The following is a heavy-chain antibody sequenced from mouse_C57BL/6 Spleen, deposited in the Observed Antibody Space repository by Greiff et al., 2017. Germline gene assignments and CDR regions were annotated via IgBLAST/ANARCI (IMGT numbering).Heavy chain of an antibody. J-gene: IGHJ2*01. CDR3: AREANWGYFDY. Sequence: QVQLQQPGAELVRPGTSVKLSCKASGYTFTSYWMHWVKQRPGQGLEWIGVIDPSDSYTNYNQKFKGKATLTAEKSSSTAYMQLSSLTSEDSAVYFCAREANWGYFDYWGQGTTLTVSS. V-gene: IGHV1-59*01. CDR1: GYTFTSYW. CDR2: IDPSDSYT. D-gene: IGHD4-1*01.